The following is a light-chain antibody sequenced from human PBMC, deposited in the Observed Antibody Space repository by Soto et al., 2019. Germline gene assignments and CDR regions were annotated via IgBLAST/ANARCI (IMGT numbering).Light chain of an antibody. CDR3: HQRQSWPRT. Sequence: MTQSPATLSLSPGERVTPSRRASQILSSNLAWYQHRPGQAPRLLIYQTSIRAAGIPARFSASGSGTDFTLTISDVQPEDFALYYCHQRQSWPRTFGQGTKV. V-gene: IGKV3-11*01. CDR2: QTS. J-gene: IGKJ1*01. CDR1: QILSSN.